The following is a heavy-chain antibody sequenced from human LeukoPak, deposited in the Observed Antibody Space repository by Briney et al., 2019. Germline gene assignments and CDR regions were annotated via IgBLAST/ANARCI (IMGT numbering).Heavy chain of an antibody. Sequence: SETLSLTCTVSGGSISSSSYYWGWIRQPPGKGLEWIGSIYYSGSTYYNPYVKSRVTISVDTSKNQYSLKLSSVTAADTAVYYCARPKPDSSGYYSFDYWGQGTLVTVSS. J-gene: IGHJ4*02. CDR2: IYYSGST. CDR3: ARPKPDSSGYYSFDY. CDR1: GGSISSSSYY. D-gene: IGHD3-22*01. V-gene: IGHV4-39*01.